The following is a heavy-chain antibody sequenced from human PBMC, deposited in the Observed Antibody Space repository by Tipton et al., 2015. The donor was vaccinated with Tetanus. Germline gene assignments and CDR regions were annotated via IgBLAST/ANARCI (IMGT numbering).Heavy chain of an antibody. CDR1: GLSFGRYG. Sequence: SLRLSCVASGLSFGRYGMHWVRQAPGKGLEWVALISYDGSNDYYADSVKGRFTISRDNAKNTLFLQMSSLRGEDTAVYYCARGSTGWANWYFDLWGRGTRVTVSS. CDR3: ARGSTGWANWYFDL. D-gene: IGHD6-19*01. CDR2: ISYDGSND. V-gene: IGHV3-30*03. J-gene: IGHJ2*01.